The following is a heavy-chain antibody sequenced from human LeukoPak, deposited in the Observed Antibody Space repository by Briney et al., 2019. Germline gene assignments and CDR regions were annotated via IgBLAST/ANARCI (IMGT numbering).Heavy chain of an antibody. V-gene: IGHV4-34*01. J-gene: IGHJ3*02. CDR2: INHSGST. CDR3: ARGRYCSSVTCSNDAFDI. CDR1: GGSFSGYY. D-gene: IGHD2-2*01. Sequence: SETLSLTCAVYGGSFSGYYWSWIRQPPGKGLEWIGEINHSGSTNYNPSLKSRVTISVDTSKNQFSLKLSSVTAADTAVYYCARGRYCSSVTCSNDAFDIWGQGTMVTVSS.